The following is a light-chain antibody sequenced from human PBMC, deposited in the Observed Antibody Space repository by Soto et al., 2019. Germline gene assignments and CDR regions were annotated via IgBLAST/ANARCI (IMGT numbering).Light chain of an antibody. J-gene: IGLJ1*01. CDR3: LSFKSYSSHYV. CDR2: EVS. V-gene: IGLV2-14*01. CDR1: ISDVGGYNF. Sequence: QSVLTQPASVSGSPGQSITISCTGTISDVGGYNFVSWYQQHPGKAPRLMIYEVSYRPSGVSSRFSGSKSGNTASLTISGLQPEDEAEYYCLSFKSYSSHYVFGTGTRSPS.